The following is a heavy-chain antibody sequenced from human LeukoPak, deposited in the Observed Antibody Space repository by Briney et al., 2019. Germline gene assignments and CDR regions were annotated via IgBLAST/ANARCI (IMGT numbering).Heavy chain of an antibody. V-gene: IGHV1-2*02. CDR2: INPNSGGT. D-gene: IGHD6-19*01. Sequence: ASVKVSCKASGYTFTGYYMHWVRQAPGQGLEWMGWINPNSGGTNYAQKFQGRVTMTRDTSVSTAYMELSRLRSDDTAVYYCARDRTRTGYSSGWYHDYWGQGTLVTVSS. J-gene: IGHJ4*02. CDR3: ARDRTRTGYSSGWYHDY. CDR1: GYTFTGYY.